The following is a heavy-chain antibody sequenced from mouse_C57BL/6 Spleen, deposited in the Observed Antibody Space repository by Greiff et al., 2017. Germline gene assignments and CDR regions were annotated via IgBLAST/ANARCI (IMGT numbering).Heavy chain of an antibody. V-gene: IGHV5-17*01. CDR3: AAYYSNYDYAMDY. Sequence: EVKLVESGGGLVKPGGSLKLSCAASGFTFSDYGMHWVRQAPEKGLEWVAYISSGSSTIYYADTVKGRFTISRDNAKNTLFLRMTSLRSEDTAMYYCAAYYSNYDYAMDYWGQGTSVTVSS. CDR1: GFTFSDYG. J-gene: IGHJ4*01. D-gene: IGHD2-5*01. CDR2: ISSGSSTI.